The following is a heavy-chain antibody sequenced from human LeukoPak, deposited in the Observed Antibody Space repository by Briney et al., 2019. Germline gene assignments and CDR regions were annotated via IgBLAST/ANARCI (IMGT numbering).Heavy chain of an antibody. V-gene: IGHV3-21*01. CDR1: GFTFSDYP. D-gene: IGHD1-26*01. Sequence: GGSLRLSCAASGFTFSDYPMNWVRQAPGKGLEWISNIRGSGVGSGSGVYYADSVKGGFTISRDNAKNSLYLQMNSLRAEDTAVYYCARVKVGARGLNWFDPWGQGTLVTVSS. CDR3: ARVKVGARGLNWFDP. J-gene: IGHJ5*02. CDR2: IRGSGVGSGSGV.